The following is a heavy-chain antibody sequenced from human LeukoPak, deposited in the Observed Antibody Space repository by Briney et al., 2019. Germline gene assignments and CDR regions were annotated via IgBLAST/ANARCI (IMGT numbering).Heavy chain of an antibody. D-gene: IGHD3-16*02. Sequence: GGSLRLSCAASGFTFSSYSMNWVRQAPGKGLEWVSYISSSSSTIYYADSVKGRFTISRDNAKNSLYLQMNSLRAEDTAVYYCARAFLGELSHDAFDIWGQGTMVTVSS. CDR1: GFTFSSYS. V-gene: IGHV3-48*04. J-gene: IGHJ3*02. CDR2: ISSSSSTI. CDR3: ARAFLGELSHDAFDI.